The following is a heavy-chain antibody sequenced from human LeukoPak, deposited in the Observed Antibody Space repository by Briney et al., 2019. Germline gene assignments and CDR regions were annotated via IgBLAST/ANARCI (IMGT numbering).Heavy chain of an antibody. CDR3: AREPFLEWLLPSSDAFDI. D-gene: IGHD3-3*02. V-gene: IGHV1-69*01. J-gene: IGHJ3*02. Sequence: SVKVSCKASGGSFTNYAVSWLRQAPGHGLEWMGAIVPMFTTSDYAQKFRDRVTITADESTSTAYMELRSLRSDDTAVYYCAREPFLEWLLPSSDAFDIWGQGTMVTVSS. CDR2: IVPMFTTS. CDR1: GGSFTNYA.